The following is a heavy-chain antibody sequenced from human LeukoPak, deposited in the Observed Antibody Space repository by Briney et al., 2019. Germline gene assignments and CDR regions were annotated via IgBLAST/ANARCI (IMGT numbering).Heavy chain of an antibody. V-gene: IGHV3-74*01. CDR1: GFTFRSYW. Sequence: PGGSLRLSCAASGFTFRSYWMHWVRQAPGKGLVWVSRINRDGSSTNYADSVKGRFTISRDNAKNTLYLQMNSLRAEDTAVYYCATRYCSSTSCYYIPLSDAFDIWGQGTMVTVSS. CDR3: ATRYCSSTSCYYIPLSDAFDI. J-gene: IGHJ3*02. CDR2: INRDGSST. D-gene: IGHD2-2*01.